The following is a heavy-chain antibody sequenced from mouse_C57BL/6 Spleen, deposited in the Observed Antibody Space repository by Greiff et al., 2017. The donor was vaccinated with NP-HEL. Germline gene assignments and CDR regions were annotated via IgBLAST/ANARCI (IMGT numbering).Heavy chain of an antibody. J-gene: IGHJ3*01. Sequence: EVQLQQSGPGLVKPSQSLSLTCSVTGYSITSGYYWNWIRQFPGNKLEWMGYISYDGSNNYNPSLKNRISITRDTSKNQFFLKLNSVTTEDTATYYCARDGDKFAYWGQGTLVTASA. CDR2: ISYDGSN. V-gene: IGHV3-6*01. CDR1: GYSITSGYY. CDR3: ARDGDKFAY.